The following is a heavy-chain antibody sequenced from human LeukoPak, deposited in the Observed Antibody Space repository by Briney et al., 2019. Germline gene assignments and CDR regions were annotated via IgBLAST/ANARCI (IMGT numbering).Heavy chain of an antibody. J-gene: IGHJ4*02. D-gene: IGHD3-10*01. CDR1: GFTFSSYA. V-gene: IGHV3-30-3*01. CDR2: ISYDGSNK. CDR3: AREIGRHYFDY. Sequence: GGSLRLSCAASGFTFSSYAMHWVRQAPGKGLEWVAVISYDGSNKYYADSVKGRFTISRDNSKNTLYLQMNSLRAEDTAVYYCAREIGRHYFDYWGQGTLVTVSS.